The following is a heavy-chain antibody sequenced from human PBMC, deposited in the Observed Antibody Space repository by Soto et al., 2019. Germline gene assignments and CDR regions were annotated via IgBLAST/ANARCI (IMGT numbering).Heavy chain of an antibody. D-gene: IGHD6-13*01. V-gene: IGHV1-8*01. CDR1: GYTFTSYD. Sequence: ASVKVSCKASGYTFTSYDINWVRQATGRGLEWMGWMNPNSGNTGYAQKFQGRVTMTRNTSISTAYMELSSLRSEDTAVYYCARGFLIAAAGTNYYYGMDVWGQGTTVTVSS. CDR3: ARGFLIAAAGTNYYYGMDV. J-gene: IGHJ6*02. CDR2: MNPNSGNT.